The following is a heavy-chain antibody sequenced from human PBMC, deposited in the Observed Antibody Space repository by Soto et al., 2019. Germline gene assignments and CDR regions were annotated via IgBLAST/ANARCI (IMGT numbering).Heavy chain of an antibody. CDR1: GFSFNKFG. CDR2: LSYDGNHD. J-gene: IGHJ6*02. D-gene: IGHD2-15*01. V-gene: IGHV3-30*18. Sequence: QIQLVQSGGGVVQPGGSLRLSCTASGFSFNKFGMHWVRQTPGKGLEWVASLSYDGNHDFYADSVTGRLIISRDNSKNPLDLQVNTLTVDDTAVYYCVKERADFVTVPHATSGMDVWGPGTTVTVYS. CDR3: VKERADFVTVPHATSGMDV.